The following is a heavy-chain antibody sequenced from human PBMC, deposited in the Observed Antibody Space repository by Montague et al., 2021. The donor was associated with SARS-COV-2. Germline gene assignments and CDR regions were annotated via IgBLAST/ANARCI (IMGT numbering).Heavy chain of an antibody. Sequence: TLSLTCTVSGGSISSGSYYWSWIRQPAGKGLEWIGRIYTSGSTNYNPSLETRVTLSVDPSKNQFSLKLSSVTAADTAVYYCAREDRWNWFDPWGQGTLVIVSS. V-gene: IGHV4-61*02. CDR3: AREDRWNWFDP. D-gene: IGHD5-24*01. J-gene: IGHJ5*02. CDR1: GGSISSGSYY. CDR2: IYTSGST.